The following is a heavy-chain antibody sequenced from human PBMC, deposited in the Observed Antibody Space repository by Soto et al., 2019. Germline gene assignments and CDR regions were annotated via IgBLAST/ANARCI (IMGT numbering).Heavy chain of an antibody. CDR1: GFTFGSYA. D-gene: IGHD2-21*01. CDR2: ITSNGGNT. Sequence: GGSLRLSWAASGFTFGSYAMHWVRQAPGKGLEYVSAITSNGGNTDYASSVKGRFTISRDNSKNTLYLQMGSLRAEDMAVYYCARRIPFGYGMDVWGQGTTVTVSS. CDR3: ARRIPFGYGMDV. V-gene: IGHV3-64*01. J-gene: IGHJ6*02.